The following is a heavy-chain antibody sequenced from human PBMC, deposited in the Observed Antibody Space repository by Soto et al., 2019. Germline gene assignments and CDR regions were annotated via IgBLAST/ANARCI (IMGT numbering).Heavy chain of an antibody. V-gene: IGHV3-30-3*01. J-gene: IGHJ3*02. CDR2: ISYDGSNK. CDR3: ARDQADGWHDAFDI. D-gene: IGHD6-19*01. CDR1: GLTFSSYA. Sequence: PGGSLRLSCAASGLTFSSYAMHWVRQAPGKGLEWVAVISYDGSNKYYADSVKGRFTISRDNSKNTLYLQMNSLRAEDTAVYYCARDQADGWHDAFDIWGQGTMVTVSS.